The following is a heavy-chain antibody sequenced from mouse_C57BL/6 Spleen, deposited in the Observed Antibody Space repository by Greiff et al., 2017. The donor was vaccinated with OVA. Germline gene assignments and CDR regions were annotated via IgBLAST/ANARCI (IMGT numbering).Heavy chain of an antibody. Sequence: VQLQQPGAELVRPGSSVTLSCKASGYTFTSYWMDWVKQRPGQGLEWIGNIYPSDSETHYNQKFKDKATLTVDKYSSTAYMQLSSLTSEDSAVYYCARGYYGSFDYWGQGTTLTVSS. V-gene: IGHV1-61*01. J-gene: IGHJ2*01. CDR2: IYPSDSET. D-gene: IGHD1-1*01. CDR1: GYTFTSYW. CDR3: ARGYYGSFDY.